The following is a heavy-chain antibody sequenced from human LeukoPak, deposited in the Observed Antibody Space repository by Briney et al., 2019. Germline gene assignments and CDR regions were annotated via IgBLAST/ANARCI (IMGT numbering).Heavy chain of an antibody. CDR3: ARDGLESGGIDY. V-gene: IGHV3-30*01. CDR1: GFTFSSYA. J-gene: IGHJ4*02. D-gene: IGHD3-16*01. Sequence: GGSLRLSCAASGFTFSSYAMHWVRQAPGKGLEWVAVISYDGSNKYYADPVKGRFTISRDNSKNTLHLQMNSLRAEDTAVYYCARDGLESGGIDYWGQGTLVTVSS. CDR2: ISYDGSNK.